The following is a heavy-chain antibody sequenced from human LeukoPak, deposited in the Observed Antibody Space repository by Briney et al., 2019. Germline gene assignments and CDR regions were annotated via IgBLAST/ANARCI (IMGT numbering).Heavy chain of an antibody. CDR1: GFTFSDYY. V-gene: IGHV3-11*01. Sequence: GGSLRLSCAAPGFTFSDYYMSWIRQAPGKGLEWVSYISSSGSTIYYADSVKGRFTISRDNAKNSLYLQMNSLRAEDTAVYYCARDRGVVVPAADYWGQGTLVTVSS. D-gene: IGHD2-2*01. J-gene: IGHJ4*02. CDR3: ARDRGVVVPAADY. CDR2: ISSSGSTI.